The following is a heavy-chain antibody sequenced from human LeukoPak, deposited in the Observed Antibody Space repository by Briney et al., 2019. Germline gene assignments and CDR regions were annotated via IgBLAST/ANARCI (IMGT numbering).Heavy chain of an antibody. CDR1: GYTFSTYY. Sequence: SVMVSCKASGYTFSTYYMHWVRQAPGQGLEWMGGIIPIFGTANYAQKFQGRVTITADESTSTAYMELSSLRSEDTAVYYCARLCGGSCYSGFDYWGQGTLVTVSS. J-gene: IGHJ4*02. CDR3: ARLCGGSCYSGFDY. D-gene: IGHD2-15*01. V-gene: IGHV1-69*13. CDR2: IIPIFGTA.